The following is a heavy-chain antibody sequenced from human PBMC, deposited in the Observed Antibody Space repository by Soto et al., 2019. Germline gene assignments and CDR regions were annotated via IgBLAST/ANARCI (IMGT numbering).Heavy chain of an antibody. D-gene: IGHD1-7*01. CDR3: ARENIGVDWNYRYYYMDV. CDR1: SGSISSSNW. Sequence: SETLSLTCAVSSGSISSSNWWSLVRQPPGKGLEWIGEIYHSGSTNYNPSLKSRVTISVDKSKNQFSLKLSSVTAADTAVYYCARENIGVDWNYRYYYMDVWGKGTTVTVSS. CDR2: IYHSGST. J-gene: IGHJ6*03. V-gene: IGHV4-4*02.